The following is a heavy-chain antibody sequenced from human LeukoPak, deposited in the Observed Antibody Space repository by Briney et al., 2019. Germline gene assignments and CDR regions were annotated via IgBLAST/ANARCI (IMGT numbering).Heavy chain of an antibody. J-gene: IGHJ6*02. Sequence: AGGSLRLSCAASGFTFSSYGMHWVRQVPGKGLEWVAVISYDGSNKYYADSVKGRFTISRDNSKNTLYLQMNSLRAEDTAVYYCAKESRVRGVNTYYGMDVWGQGTTVTVSS. CDR3: AKESRVRGVNTYYGMDV. CDR1: GFTFSSYG. V-gene: IGHV3-30*18. CDR2: ISYDGSNK. D-gene: IGHD3-10*01.